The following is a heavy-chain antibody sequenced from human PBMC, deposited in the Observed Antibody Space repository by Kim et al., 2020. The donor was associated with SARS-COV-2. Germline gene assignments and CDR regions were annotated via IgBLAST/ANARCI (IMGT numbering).Heavy chain of an antibody. CDR1: GGSFSGYY. CDR3: ARRPYDSSGYWSKVGAFDI. CDR2: INHSGST. J-gene: IGHJ3*02. Sequence: SETLSLTCAVYGGSFSGYYWSWIRQPPGKGLEWIGEINHSGSTNYNPSLKSRVTISVDTSKNQFSLKLSSVTAADTAVYYCARRPYDSSGYWSKVGAFDIWGQGTMVTVSS. D-gene: IGHD3-22*01. V-gene: IGHV4-34*01.